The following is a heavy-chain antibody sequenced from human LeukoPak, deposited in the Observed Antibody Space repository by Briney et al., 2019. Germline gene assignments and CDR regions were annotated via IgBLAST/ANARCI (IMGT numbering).Heavy chain of an antibody. CDR3: ARGYYYDSSGYYYDVFDY. D-gene: IGHD3-22*01. J-gene: IGHJ4*02. CDR1: GYTFTGYY. V-gene: IGHV1-2*02. Sequence: VASVKVSCKASGYTFTGYYMHWVRQAPGQGLEWMGWINPNSGGKNYAQKFQGRVTMTRDTSISTAYMELSRLRSDDTAVYYCARGYYYDSSGYYYDVFDYWGQGTLVTVSS. CDR2: INPNSGGK.